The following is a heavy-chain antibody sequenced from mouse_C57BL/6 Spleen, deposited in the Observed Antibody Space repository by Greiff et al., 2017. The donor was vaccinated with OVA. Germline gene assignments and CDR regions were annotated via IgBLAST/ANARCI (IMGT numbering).Heavy chain of an antibody. J-gene: IGHJ2*01. Sequence: EVQLQQSGPELVKPGASVKISCKASGYTFTDYYMNWVKQSHGKSLEWIGDINPNNGGTSYNQKFKGKATLTVDKSSSTAYLELRSLTSEDSAVYYCARSDYGPFDYWGQGTTLTVSS. V-gene: IGHV1-26*01. D-gene: IGHD1-1*01. CDR2: INPNNGGT. CDR1: GYTFTDYY. CDR3: ARSDYGPFDY.